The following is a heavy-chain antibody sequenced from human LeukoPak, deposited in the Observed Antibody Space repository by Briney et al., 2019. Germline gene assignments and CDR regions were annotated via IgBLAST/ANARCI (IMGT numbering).Heavy chain of an antibody. J-gene: IGHJ4*02. V-gene: IGHV4-34*01. CDR2: INHSGSI. D-gene: IGHD3-10*01. CDR1: GESFSGYY. CDR3: ASSYYYGSGSYRPFHFDY. Sequence: SETLSLTCAVYGESFSGYYWSWIRQPPGKGLEWIGEINHSGSINYNPSLKSRVTVSVDTSKNQFSLKLSSVTAADTAVYYCASSYYYGSGSYRPFHFDYWGQGTLVTVSS.